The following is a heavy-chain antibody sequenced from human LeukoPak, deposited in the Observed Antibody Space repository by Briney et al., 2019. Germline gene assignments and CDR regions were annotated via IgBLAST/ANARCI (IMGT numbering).Heavy chain of an antibody. CDR2: IYYSGST. CDR1: SGSIRSGSHY. V-gene: IGHV4-39*02. Sequence: SETLSLTCTVSSGSIRSGSHYWAWIRQPPGKGLEWIGSIYYSGSTYYNPSLENRVTISIDTSKNHFSLKLSSLSAADTSVYYCAKRDDSGGNLVDLWGQGTLVTVS. CDR3: AKRDDSGGNLVDL. D-gene: IGHD3-22*01. J-gene: IGHJ4*02.